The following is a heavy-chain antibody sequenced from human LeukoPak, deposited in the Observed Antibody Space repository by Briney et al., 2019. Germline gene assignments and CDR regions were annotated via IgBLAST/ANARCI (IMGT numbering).Heavy chain of an antibody. CDR1: GYTFTGYY. Sequence: GASVKVSCKASGYTFTGYYMHWVRQAPGQGLEWMGWINPNSGGTNCAQKFQGRVTMTRDTSISTAYMELSRLGSDDTAVYYCARSTESSGWLDWGQGTLVTVSS. CDR3: ARSTESSGWLD. J-gene: IGHJ4*02. V-gene: IGHV1-2*02. D-gene: IGHD6-19*01. CDR2: INPNSGGT.